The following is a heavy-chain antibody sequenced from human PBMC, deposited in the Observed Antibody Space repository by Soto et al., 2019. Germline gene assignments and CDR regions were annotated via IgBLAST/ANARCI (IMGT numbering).Heavy chain of an antibody. CDR2: MNPNNGNT. Sequence: QVQLVQSGAEVKKPGASVKVSCKASGYTFTSYGINWVRQATGQGLEWMGWMNPNNGNTGYAQKVQGRVTMTRTTSISTAYMELISLRSEDTAVYYCARKYYDFWSGYNYGMDVWGQGTTVTVSS. D-gene: IGHD3-3*01. CDR3: ARKYYDFWSGYNYGMDV. J-gene: IGHJ6*02. V-gene: IGHV1-8*01. CDR1: GYTFTSYG.